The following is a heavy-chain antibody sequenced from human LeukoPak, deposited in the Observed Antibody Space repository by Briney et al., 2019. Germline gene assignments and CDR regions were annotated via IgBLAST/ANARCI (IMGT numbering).Heavy chain of an antibody. CDR2: ISSASTYI. D-gene: IGHD1-26*01. CDR3: ARDLISGDYTFDY. J-gene: IGHJ4*02. V-gene: IGHV3-21*01. CDR1: GFTFSTHT. Sequence: PGGSLRLSCVASGFTFSTHTMNWVRQAPGKGLEWVSSISSASTYIYSADSVKGQFTISRDDAKNSLHLQMTSLRDEDTAVYYCARDLISGDYTFDYWGQGTLVTVSS.